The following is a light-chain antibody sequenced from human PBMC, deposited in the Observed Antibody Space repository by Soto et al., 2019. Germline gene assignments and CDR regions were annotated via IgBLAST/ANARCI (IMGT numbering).Light chain of an antibody. J-gene: IGKJ4*01. CDR1: QSVGNN. V-gene: IGKV3-15*01. CDR2: GAS. Sequence: EIVMTQSPGTLSVSPGERVTLSCRASQSVGNNLAWHQQKPGQAPRLLIYGASTRATGFPARFSGSGSGTDFTFIISSLQPEDSATYYCQQSYSTPLTFGGGTKVDIK. CDR3: QQSYSTPLT.